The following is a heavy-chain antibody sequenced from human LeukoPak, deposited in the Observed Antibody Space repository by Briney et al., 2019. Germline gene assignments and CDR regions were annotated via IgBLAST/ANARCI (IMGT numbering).Heavy chain of an antibody. CDR1: GFTFSSYW. V-gene: IGHV3-74*03. D-gene: IGHD3-10*01. Sequence: PGGSLRLSCAASGFTFSSYWMHWVRQVPGKGLVWVSRIDTDGSRTTYADSVKGRFTISRDNAKDTLYLQMNSLRAEDTAVYYCIITMVRGVIIRDYWGQGTLVTVSS. CDR2: IDTDGSRT. CDR3: IITMVRGVIIRDY. J-gene: IGHJ4*02.